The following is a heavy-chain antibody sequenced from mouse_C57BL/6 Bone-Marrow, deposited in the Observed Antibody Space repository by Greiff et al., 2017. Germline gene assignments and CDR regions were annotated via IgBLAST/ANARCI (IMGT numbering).Heavy chain of an antibody. CDR1: GFTFSDYY. J-gene: IGHJ2*01. CDR3: ARQITTGFFDY. CDR2: ISNGGGST. Sequence: DVMLVESGGGLVQPGGSLKLSCAASGFTFSDYYMYWVRQTPEKRLEWVAYISNGGGSTYYPDTVKGRFTISRDNAKNTLYLQMSRLKSEDTAMYYCARQITTGFFDYWGQGTTLTVSS. V-gene: IGHV5-12*01. D-gene: IGHD1-1*01.